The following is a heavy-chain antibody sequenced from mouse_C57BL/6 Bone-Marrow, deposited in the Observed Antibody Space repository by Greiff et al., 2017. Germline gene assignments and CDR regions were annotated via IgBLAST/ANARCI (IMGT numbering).Heavy chain of an antibody. CDR2: IDPSDSYT. V-gene: IGHV1-50*01. J-gene: IGHJ1*03. D-gene: IGHD2-12*01. Sequence: QVQLQQPGAELVKPGASVKLSCKASGYTFTSYWMQWVKQRPGQGLEWIGEIDPSDSYTNYNQKFKGKATLTVDTSSSTAYMQLSSLTSDDSAVYYCARLGLYDPYWYFDVWGTGTTVTVSS. CDR1: GYTFTSYW. CDR3: ARLGLYDPYWYFDV.